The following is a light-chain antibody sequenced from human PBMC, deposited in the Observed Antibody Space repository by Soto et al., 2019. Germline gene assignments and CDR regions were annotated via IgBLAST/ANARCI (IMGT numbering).Light chain of an antibody. V-gene: IGKV2-24*01. J-gene: IGKJ2*01. CDR3: MQTTHLPHT. Sequence: DVVMTQTPLSSPVTLGQPASISCSSSQSLVYSDGNTYLSWLQQRPGQPPRLLIDKVSNRFSGVPDRFSGSGAGTDFTLTISRVEAEDVAIYSCMQTTHLPHTFGQGTKLEIK. CDR1: QSLVYSDGNTY. CDR2: KVS.